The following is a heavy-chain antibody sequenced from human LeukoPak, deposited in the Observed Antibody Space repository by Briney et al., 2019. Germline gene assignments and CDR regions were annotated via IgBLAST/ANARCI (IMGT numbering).Heavy chain of an antibody. J-gene: IGHJ4*02. V-gene: IGHV4-34*01. CDR2: IYYSGST. CDR3: TMISGDFDY. D-gene: IGHD3-22*01. Sequence: SETLSLTCAVYGGSFSGYYWSWIRQPPGKGLEWIGSIYYSGSTYYNPSLKSRVTISVDTSKNQFSLKLSSVTAADTAVYYCTMISGDFDYWGQGTLVTVSS. CDR1: GGSFSGYY.